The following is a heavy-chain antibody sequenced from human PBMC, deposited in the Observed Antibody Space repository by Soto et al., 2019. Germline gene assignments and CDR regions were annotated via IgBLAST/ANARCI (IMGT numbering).Heavy chain of an antibody. V-gene: IGHV4-39*01. CDR1: GGSISSSSYY. D-gene: IGHD2-15*01. CDR2: IYYSGST. Sequence: SETLSLTCTVSGGSISSSSYYWGWIRQPPGKGLEWIGSIYYSGSTYYNPSLKSRVTISVDTSKNQFSLKLSSVTAADTAVYYCARRTEYCSGGSCDFLSFDYWGQGTLVTVSS. CDR3: ARRTEYCSGGSCDFLSFDY. J-gene: IGHJ4*02.